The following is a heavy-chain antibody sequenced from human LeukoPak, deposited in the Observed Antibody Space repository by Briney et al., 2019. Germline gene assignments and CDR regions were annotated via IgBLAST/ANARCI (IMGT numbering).Heavy chain of an antibody. CDR2: ISAYNGNT. V-gene: IGHV1-18*04. Sequence: GASVKVSCKASGYTFTSYGISWVRQAPGQGLEWMGWISAYNGNTNYAQKLQGRATMTTDTSTSTAYMELRSLRSDDTAVYYCARAKDGIRYFDWLEAPDYWGQGTLVTVSS. CDR3: ARAKDGIRYFDWLEAPDY. J-gene: IGHJ4*02. D-gene: IGHD3-9*01. CDR1: GYTFTSYG.